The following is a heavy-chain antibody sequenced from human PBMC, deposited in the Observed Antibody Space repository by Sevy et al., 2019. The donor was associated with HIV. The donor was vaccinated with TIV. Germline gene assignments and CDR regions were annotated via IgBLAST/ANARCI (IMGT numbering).Heavy chain of an antibody. CDR1: GFTFSTYS. CDR2: ISRTSTTT. J-gene: IGHJ5*02. V-gene: IGHV3-48*02. CDR3: AREAYYYDSREENWFDP. Sequence: GGSLRLSCKASGFTFSTYSMHWVRQAPGKGLEWVSSISRTSTTTYYADSAKGRFTISRDNAKNSLYLQMNSLRDEETAVYYCAREAYYYDSREENWFDPWCQGTLVTVSS. D-gene: IGHD3-22*01.